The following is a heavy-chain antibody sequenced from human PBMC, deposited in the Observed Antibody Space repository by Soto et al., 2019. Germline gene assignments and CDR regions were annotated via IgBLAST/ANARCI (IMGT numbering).Heavy chain of an antibody. CDR3: ARGNLWSGYPYYFDY. Sequence: QVQLVQSGAEKTKPGASVKVSCKASGYTFIRSAMHWVRQAPGQRLEWMGWINVANGNTKYSQKFQGRVTIIRDTSATTAYMELSSLTSEDTAVYYCARGNLWSGYPYYFDYWGHGTLVTVSS. D-gene: IGHD3-3*01. CDR1: GYTFIRSA. CDR2: INVANGNT. J-gene: IGHJ4*01. V-gene: IGHV1-3*05.